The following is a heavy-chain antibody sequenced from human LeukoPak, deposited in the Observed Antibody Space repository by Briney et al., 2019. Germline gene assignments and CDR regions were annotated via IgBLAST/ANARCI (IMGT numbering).Heavy chain of an antibody. D-gene: IGHD5-18*01. Sequence: GRSLRLSCAASGFTFDDYAMHWVRQAPGKGLEWVSGISWNSGSIGYADSVKGRFTISRDNAKNSLYLQMNSLRAEDMALYYCAKAGGYGQLDYWGQGTLVTVSS. CDR1: GFTFDDYA. CDR3: AKAGGYGQLDY. V-gene: IGHV3-9*03. J-gene: IGHJ4*02. CDR2: ISWNSGSI.